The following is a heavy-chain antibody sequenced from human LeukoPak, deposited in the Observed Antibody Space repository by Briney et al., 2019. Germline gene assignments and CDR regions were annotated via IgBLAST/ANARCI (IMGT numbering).Heavy chain of an antibody. Sequence: PSETLSLTCTVSGXSIRNYYWRWIRQPPGKGLEGFVYIYYTGSTDYYPSLKSPPTISVDTSKIQFSLKLSSVTAADTAVYYCARSFSGRGDAFDIWGQGRMVTVSS. CDR2: IYYTGST. CDR1: GXSIRNYY. D-gene: IGHD6-19*01. V-gene: IGHV4-59*01. J-gene: IGHJ3*02. CDR3: ARSFSGRGDAFDI.